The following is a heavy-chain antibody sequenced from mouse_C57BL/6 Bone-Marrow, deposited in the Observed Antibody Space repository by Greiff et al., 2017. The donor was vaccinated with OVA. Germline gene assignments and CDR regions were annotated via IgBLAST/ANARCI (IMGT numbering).Heavy chain of an antibody. CDR3: TSYGNFDY. D-gene: IGHD1-1*02. J-gene: IGHJ2*01. CDR2: IDPENGDT. Sequence: EVQLQQSGAELVRPGASVKLSCTASGFNIKDDYMHWVKQRPEQGLEWIGWIDPENGDTEYASKFQGKATITSDTSSNTAYMQLSSLTSVDTAVYYCTSYGNFDYWGQGTTLTVS. V-gene: IGHV14-4*01. CDR1: GFNIKDDY.